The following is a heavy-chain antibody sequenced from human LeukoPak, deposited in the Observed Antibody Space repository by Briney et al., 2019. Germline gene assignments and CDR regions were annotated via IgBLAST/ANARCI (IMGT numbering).Heavy chain of an antibody. CDR2: INANRGGA. J-gene: IGHJ4*02. CDR3: ARRYCSSTNCYYFDY. D-gene: IGHD2-2*01. CDR1: GYTFTDYY. Sequence: GASLKVSFKASGYTFTDYYMHWVRQAPGQGLEWMGWINANRGGANYAQRFQGRVTMTRDTSITTAYMELSRLKSDDTAVYYCARRYCSSTNCYYFDYWGQGTLVTVSS. V-gene: IGHV1-2*02.